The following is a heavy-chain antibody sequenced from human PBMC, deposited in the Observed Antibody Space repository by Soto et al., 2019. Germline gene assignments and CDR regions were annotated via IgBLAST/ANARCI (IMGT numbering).Heavy chain of an antibody. CDR1: GFTFSSYA. J-gene: IGHJ4*02. D-gene: IGHD3-16*02. V-gene: IGHV3-30*18. CDR3: AKALGELSPESFDY. CDR2: MSYDGNNQ. Sequence: QVQLVESGGGVVQPGRSLRLSCAASGFTFSSYAMHWVRQAPGKGLEWVAIMSYDGNNQYYADSVKGRFTISRDNFKNTLHLQMNSLRAEDTAVYYCAKALGELSPESFDYWGQGILFTVSS.